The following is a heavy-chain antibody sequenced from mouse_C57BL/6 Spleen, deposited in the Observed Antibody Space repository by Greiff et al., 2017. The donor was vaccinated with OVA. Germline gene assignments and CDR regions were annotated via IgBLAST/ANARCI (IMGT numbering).Heavy chain of an antibody. CDR1: GFTFSDYG. CDR2: ISSGSSTI. Sequence: EVKLMESGGGLVQPGGSLKLSCAASGFTFSDYGMHWVRQAPEKGLEWVAYISSGSSTIYYADTVKGRFTISRDNAENTLFLQMTSLRSEDTAMYYCARAYTGVCFDYWGQGTPLTVSS. CDR3: ARAYTGVCFDY. D-gene: IGHD6-5*01. V-gene: IGHV5-17*01. J-gene: IGHJ2*01.